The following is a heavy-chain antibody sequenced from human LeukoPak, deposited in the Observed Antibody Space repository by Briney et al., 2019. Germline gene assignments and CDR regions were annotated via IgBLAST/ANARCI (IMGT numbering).Heavy chain of an antibody. J-gene: IGHJ4*02. Sequence: SETLSLTCTVSGGSIISDNYYWSWIRQPAGKGLEWIGRIYSSGSSNYNPSLKGRVTLSIDTSKNQFSLKLTSVTAADTAVYYCARTVSGWGQGTLVTVSS. CDR3: ARTVSG. CDR2: IYSSGSS. CDR1: GGSIISDNYY. V-gene: IGHV4-61*02. D-gene: IGHD6-19*01.